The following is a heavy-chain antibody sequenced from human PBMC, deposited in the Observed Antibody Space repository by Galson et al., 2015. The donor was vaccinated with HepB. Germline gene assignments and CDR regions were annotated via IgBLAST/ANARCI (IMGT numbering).Heavy chain of an antibody. CDR2: ISSSGTTI. D-gene: IGHD3-22*01. J-gene: IGHJ4*02. CDR1: GFTFSSYE. V-gene: IGHV3-48*03. Sequence: SLRLSCAASGFTFSSYEMNWVRQAPGKGLEWVSYISSSGTTIYYADSLKGRFTVSRDNAKNSLYLQMNSLRAEDTAVYYCARDRGTMIVVVPYFDSWGQGTLVTVSS. CDR3: ARDRGTMIVVVPYFDS.